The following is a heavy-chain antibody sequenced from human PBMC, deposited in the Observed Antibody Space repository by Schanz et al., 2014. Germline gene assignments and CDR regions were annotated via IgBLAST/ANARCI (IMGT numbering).Heavy chain of an antibody. V-gene: IGHV3-53*01. D-gene: IGHD5-12*01. CDR3: ARDGGRDGYNLAFDV. J-gene: IGHJ3*01. CDR1: GFTVNTNY. Sequence: EVQLVESGGGLIQPGGSLRLSCAVSGFTVNTNYMSWVRQAPGKGLEWISSMYINSGSKHYADSVKGRFIISRDSSKNTLFLQMNSLRAEDTAVYFCARDGGRDGYNLAFDVWGQGTLVTVSS. CDR2: MYINSGSK.